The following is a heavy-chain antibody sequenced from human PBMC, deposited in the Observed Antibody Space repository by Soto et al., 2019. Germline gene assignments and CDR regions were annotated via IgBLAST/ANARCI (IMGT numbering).Heavy chain of an antibody. CDR3: AKVRTRLDAFDI. V-gene: IGHV3-23*01. CDR1: GFTFSSYW. J-gene: IGHJ3*02. CDR2: ISGSGGST. Sequence: PGGSLRLSCAASGFTFSSYWMSWVRQAPGKGLEWVSAISGSGGSTYYADSVKGRFTISRDNSKNTLYLQMNSLRAEDTAVYYCAKVRTRLDAFDIWGQGTMVTVSS.